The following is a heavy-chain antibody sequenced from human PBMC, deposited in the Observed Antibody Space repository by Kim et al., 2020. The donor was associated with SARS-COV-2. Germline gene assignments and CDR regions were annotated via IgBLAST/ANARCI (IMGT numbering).Heavy chain of an antibody. Sequence: DPVQGRYTVSRENSKNTLYLQMNSLRAEDTAVYYCAKKTIAAACNNWFDPWGQGTLVTVSS. J-gene: IGHJ5*02. V-gene: IGHV3-23*02. D-gene: IGHD6-13*01. CDR3: AKKTIAAACNNWFDP.